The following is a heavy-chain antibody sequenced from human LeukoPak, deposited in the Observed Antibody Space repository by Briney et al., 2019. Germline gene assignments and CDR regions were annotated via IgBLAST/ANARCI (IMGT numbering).Heavy chain of an antibody. Sequence: SETLSLTCTVSGGSISSGDYYWSWIRQPPGKGLEWIAYIYYSGSTYYNPSLKSRVTISVDTSKNQFSLKLSSVTAADTAVYYCARVWFGELLYQYYFDYWGQGTLVTVSS. CDR2: IYYSGST. D-gene: IGHD3-10*01. J-gene: IGHJ4*02. V-gene: IGHV4-30-4*01. CDR1: GGSISSGDYY. CDR3: ARVWFGELLYQYYFDY.